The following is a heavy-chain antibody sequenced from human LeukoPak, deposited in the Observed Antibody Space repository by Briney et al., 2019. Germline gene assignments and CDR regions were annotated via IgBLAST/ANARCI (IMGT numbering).Heavy chain of an antibody. CDR2: ISGSGIST. V-gene: IGHV3-23*01. J-gene: IGHJ4*02. D-gene: IGHD3-16*01. CDR3: AKDWSGSNLYGGFDS. CDR1: GYSISSGYY. Sequence: ETLSLTCTVSGYSISSGYYWGWIRQPPGKGLECVSAISGSGISTYYADSVKGWFTISRDNSKNTLFLQMNSLRVDDTAIYYCAKDWSGSNLYGGFDSWGQGTLVTVSS.